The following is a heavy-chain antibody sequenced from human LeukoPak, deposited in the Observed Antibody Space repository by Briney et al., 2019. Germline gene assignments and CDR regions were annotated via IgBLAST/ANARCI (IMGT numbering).Heavy chain of an antibody. V-gene: IGHV1-8*03. CDR1: GYTFTSYD. CDR3: ARDAGDIVVVVAATQSDFDY. J-gene: IGHJ4*02. Sequence: ASVKVSCKASGYTFTSYDINWVRQATGQGLEWMGWMNPNSGNTGYAQKFQGRVTITRNTSISTAYMELSRLRSDDTAVYYCARDAGDIVVVVAATQSDFDYWGQGTLVTVSS. CDR2: MNPNSGNT. D-gene: IGHD2-15*01.